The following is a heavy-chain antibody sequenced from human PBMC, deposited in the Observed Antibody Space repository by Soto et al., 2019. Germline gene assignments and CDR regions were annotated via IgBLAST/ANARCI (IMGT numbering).Heavy chain of an antibody. V-gene: IGHV3-30-3*01. J-gene: IGHJ4*02. D-gene: IGHD6-19*01. CDR1: GFTFSSYA. CDR3: ARDRSSIAVAGTFDY. Sequence: GGSLRLSCAASGFTFSSYAMHWVRQAPGKGLEWVAVISYDGSNKYYADSVKGRFTISRDNSKNTLYLQMNSLRAEDTAVYYCARDRSSIAVAGTFDYWGQGTLVTVSS. CDR2: ISYDGSNK.